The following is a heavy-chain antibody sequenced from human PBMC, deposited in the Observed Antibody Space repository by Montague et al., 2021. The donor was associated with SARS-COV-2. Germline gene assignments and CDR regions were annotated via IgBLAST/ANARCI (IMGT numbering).Heavy chain of an antibody. V-gene: IGHV4-59*01. Sequence: SETLSLTCTVSGGSITGYYWSWLRRSPGKGLEWIAYIHDGGAVNYNPSLGSRVTISTDTSKNQLSLKVNSVTAVDTAVYYCVRDHPYGGPRGAYDIWGQGTVVTVSS. J-gene: IGHJ3*02. D-gene: IGHD4-23*01. CDR1: GGSITGYY. CDR3: VRDHPYGGPRGAYDI. CDR2: IHDGGAV.